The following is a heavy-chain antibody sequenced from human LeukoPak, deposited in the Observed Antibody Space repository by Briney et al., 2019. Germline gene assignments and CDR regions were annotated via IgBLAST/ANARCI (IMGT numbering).Heavy chain of an antibody. V-gene: IGHV3-11*04. Sequence: GGSLRLSCAASGFTFSDYYMSWIRQAPGKGLAWVSYISSSGSTIYYADSVKGRFTISRDNAKNSLYLQMNSLRAEDTAVYYCARGGYSGYDYYYYYYMDVWGKGTTVTVSS. J-gene: IGHJ6*03. D-gene: IGHD5-12*01. CDR3: ARGGYSGYDYYYYYYMDV. CDR2: ISSSGSTI. CDR1: GFTFSDYY.